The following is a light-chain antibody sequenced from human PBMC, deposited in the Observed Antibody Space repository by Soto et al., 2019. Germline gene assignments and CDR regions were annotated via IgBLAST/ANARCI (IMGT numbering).Light chain of an antibody. Sequence: QSALTQPTSASGSPGQSVTISCTGTGSDVGGYNYVSWYQQHPGKVPKLMIYEVTKRPSGVPDRFSGSKSGNTASLTVSGLQAEAEADYYCSSYVGSSNFAVFGTGTKVTVL. V-gene: IGLV2-8*01. CDR1: GSDVGGYNY. CDR3: SSYVGSSNFAV. CDR2: EVT. J-gene: IGLJ1*01.